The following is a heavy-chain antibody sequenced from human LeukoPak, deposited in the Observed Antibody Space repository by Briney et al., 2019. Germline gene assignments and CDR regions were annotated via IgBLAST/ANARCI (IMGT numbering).Heavy chain of an antibody. J-gene: IGHJ3*02. CDR1: GYSFTSYW. Sequence: GESLKISCKGSGYSFTSYWIAWVRQMPGKGLECMGIIYPGDSDTRYCPSFQGQVTISADKSVSTAYLQWSSLKASDTTMYYCARTTVITPHAFDIWGQGTMVTVSS. V-gene: IGHV5-51*01. D-gene: IGHD4-23*01. CDR2: IYPGDSDT. CDR3: ARTTVITPHAFDI.